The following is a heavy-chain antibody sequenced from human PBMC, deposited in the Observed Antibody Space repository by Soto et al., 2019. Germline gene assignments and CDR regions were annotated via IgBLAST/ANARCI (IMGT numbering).Heavy chain of an antibody. V-gene: IGHV3-33*01. CDR2: MWYHGRDL. J-gene: IGHJ4*02. CDR1: GFSFSDYV. Sequence: GGSLRPSCAASGFSFSDYVMHWVRQAQGKGLEWMAVMWYHGRDLFYTDSVKGQFTISRDNSKNTLFLQMNSLRADDTAVYYCARDQGGQSGNFIFDHWGQGALVTVSS. CDR3: ARDQGGQSGNFIFDH. D-gene: IGHD1-26*01.